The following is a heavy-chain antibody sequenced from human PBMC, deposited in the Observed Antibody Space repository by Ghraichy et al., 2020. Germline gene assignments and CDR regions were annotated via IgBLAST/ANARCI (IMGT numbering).Heavy chain of an antibody. D-gene: IGHD2-21*02. CDR2: ISYSGNT. Sequence: SETLSLTCTVSGGSISSSIYYWAWIRQPPGKGLECIGSISYSGNTYYNPSLRSRVTISVDTSKNQFYLQLRSVTATATAVFFCARRVVYCGGDCYSGNFDSWGQGTLVTVSS. J-gene: IGHJ4*02. V-gene: IGHV4-39*01. CDR3: ARRVVYCGGDCYSGNFDS. CDR1: GGSISSSIYY.